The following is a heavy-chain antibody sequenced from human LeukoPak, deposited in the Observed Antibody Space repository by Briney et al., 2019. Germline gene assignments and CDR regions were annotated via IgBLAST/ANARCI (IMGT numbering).Heavy chain of an antibody. CDR3: ARNDGFDY. Sequence: GGSLRLSCAASGVTFSSYEMNWVRQAPGKGLEWVSYISRSGRTIYYADSVKGRFTISRDNAKNSLYLQMNSLRAEDTAVYYCARNDGFDYWGQGTLVTVSS. D-gene: IGHD1-1*01. CDR1: GVTFSSYE. CDR2: ISRSGRTI. J-gene: IGHJ4*02. V-gene: IGHV3-48*03.